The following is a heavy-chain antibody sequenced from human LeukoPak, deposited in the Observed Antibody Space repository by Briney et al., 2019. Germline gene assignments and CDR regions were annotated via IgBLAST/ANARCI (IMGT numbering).Heavy chain of an antibody. CDR1: GGSISSYY. J-gene: IGHJ4*02. Sequence: SETLSLTCTVSGGSISSYYWSWIRQPAGKGLEWIGRIYTSGSTNYNPSLKSRVTMSVDTSKNQFSLKLSSVTAADTAVYYCACQKRYYYDSSGYYPFYWGQGTLVTVSS. V-gene: IGHV4-4*07. CDR2: IYTSGST. D-gene: IGHD3-22*01. CDR3: ACQKRYYYDSSGYYPFY.